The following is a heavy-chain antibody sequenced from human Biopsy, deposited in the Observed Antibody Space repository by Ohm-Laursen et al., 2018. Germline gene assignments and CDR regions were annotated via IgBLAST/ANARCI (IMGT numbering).Heavy chain of an antibody. D-gene: IGHD3-22*01. CDR1: GFTFSSYA. CDR2: ITSSGDTT. V-gene: IGHV3-23*01. Sequence: SLRLSCAASGFTFSSYAMSWVRQAPGKGLEWVSAITSSGDTTYYSDSVKGRFTISRDNSKNTLHLQMNSLRAEDTAVYYCAKDQGYYYDRSVYYYFDYWGQGTLVTVSS. CDR3: AKDQGYYYDRSVYYYFDY. J-gene: IGHJ4*02.